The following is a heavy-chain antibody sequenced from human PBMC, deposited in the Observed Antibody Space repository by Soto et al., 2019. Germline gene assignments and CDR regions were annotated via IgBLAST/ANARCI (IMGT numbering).Heavy chain of an antibody. Sequence: QVQLVQSGAEVKKPGASVKVSCKASGYTFSSYYIHWVRQAPGQGLEWIGIINPNVCSTNYAQNLTGRLTVTRDTSTATVYMDLSDLTSDDTAMYYCARGLGLGDCWGQGTLVTVSS. V-gene: IGHV1-46*04. CDR2: INPNVCST. J-gene: IGHJ4*02. CDR3: ARGLGLGDC. CDR1: GYTFSSYY. D-gene: IGHD3-9*01.